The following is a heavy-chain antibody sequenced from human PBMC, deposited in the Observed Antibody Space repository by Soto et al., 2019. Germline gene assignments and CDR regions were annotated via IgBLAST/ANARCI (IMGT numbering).Heavy chain of an antibody. CDR1: GYIFVNYG. D-gene: IGHD3-16*01. CDR2: ISPYSGNT. V-gene: IGHV1-18*01. J-gene: IGHJ6*02. CDR3: AMVDNYVTPAPQDV. Sequence: QVQLVQSGDEVRKPGSSVKVSCKASGYIFVNYGIAWVRQAPGQGLEWMGWISPYSGNTHYASKVQGRLTMTTDTCTSTAYMDLASRTSDDKAVYFCAMVDNYVTPAPQDVWGQGTTVTVSS.